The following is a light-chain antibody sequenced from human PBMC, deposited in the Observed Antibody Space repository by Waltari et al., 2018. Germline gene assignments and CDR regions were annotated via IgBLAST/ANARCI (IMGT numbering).Light chain of an antibody. CDR2: GKN. V-gene: IGLV3-19*01. CDR3: NSRDSSGNHLDWV. Sequence: SSELTQDPAVSVALGQTVRITCQGDSLRSYYASWYQQKPGQAPVLVIYGKNNRHSGIPDQCSGSSSGSTASLTIAGAQAEDEADYYCNSRDSSGNHLDWVFGGGTKLTVL. CDR1: SLRSYY. J-gene: IGLJ3*02.